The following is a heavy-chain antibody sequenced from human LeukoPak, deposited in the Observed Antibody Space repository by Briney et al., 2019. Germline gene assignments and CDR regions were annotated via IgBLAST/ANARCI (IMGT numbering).Heavy chain of an antibody. CDR1: GFMFDDYG. Sequence: GGSLRLSCAASGFMFDDYGMSWVRQAPGKGLEWVSGINWNGGRTGYADSVKGRFTISRDNAKNSLYLQMNSLRAEDTAVYYCVRENHGSFDYWGQGSLVTVSS. CDR2: INWNGGRT. J-gene: IGHJ4*02. V-gene: IGHV3-20*04. D-gene: IGHD1-14*01. CDR3: VRENHGSFDY.